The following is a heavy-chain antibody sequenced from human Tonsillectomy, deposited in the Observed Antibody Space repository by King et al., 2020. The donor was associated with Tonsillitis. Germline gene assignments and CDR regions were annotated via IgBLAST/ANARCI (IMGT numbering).Heavy chain of an antibody. CDR3: ARYVSGTFDY. CDR1: GGSISSSDHY. D-gene: IGHD1-26*01. CDR2: MYYSGTI. Sequence: QLQESGPGAVKPSETLSLTCTVSGGSISSSDHYWAWIRQPPGKGLEWIGYMYYSGTIFYNPSLKSRVTISCGMSENRFSLKLSSVTAADTAVYFCARYVSGTFDYWGQGALVTVSS. J-gene: IGHJ4*02. V-gene: IGHV4-39*01.